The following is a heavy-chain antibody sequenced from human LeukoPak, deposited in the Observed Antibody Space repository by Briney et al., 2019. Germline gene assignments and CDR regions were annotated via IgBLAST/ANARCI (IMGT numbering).Heavy chain of an antibody. Sequence: ASVKVSCKASGYTFTGYYMHWVRRAPGQGLEWMGWINPNSGGTNYAQKFQGRVTMTRDTSISTAYMELSRLRSDDTAVYYCARYDYYDSSGYARNDAFDIWGQGTMVTVSS. V-gene: IGHV1-2*02. CDR3: ARYDYYDSSGYARNDAFDI. D-gene: IGHD3-22*01. CDR1: GYTFTGYY. J-gene: IGHJ3*02. CDR2: INPNSGGT.